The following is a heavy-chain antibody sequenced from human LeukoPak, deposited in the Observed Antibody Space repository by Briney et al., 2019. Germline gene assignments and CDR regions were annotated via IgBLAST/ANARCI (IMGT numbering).Heavy chain of an antibody. CDR3: ARYLSIKVTFDY. CDR2: RHYSGSN. J-gene: IGHJ4*02. V-gene: IGHV4-59*01. Sequence: PSETLPLTCSVSGGSISSYCWGWIRQPPAKALEWIGYRHYSGSNNYTPSLRRRVSISLDSTKNPSCLKLSSVTAADAAVYYCARYLSIKVTFDYWGQGTLVTVS. D-gene: IGHD5-24*01. CDR1: GGSISSYC.